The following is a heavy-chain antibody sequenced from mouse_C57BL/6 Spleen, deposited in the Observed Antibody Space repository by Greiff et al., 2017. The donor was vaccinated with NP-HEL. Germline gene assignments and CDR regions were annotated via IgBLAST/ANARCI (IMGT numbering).Heavy chain of an antibody. V-gene: IGHV1-18*01. CDR1: GYTFTDYN. CDR2: INPNNGGT. D-gene: IGHD2-4*01. J-gene: IGHJ3*01. Sequence: VQLQQSGPELVKPGASVKIPCKASGYTFTDYNMDWVKQSHGKSLEWIGDINPNNGGTIYNQKFKGKATLTVDKSSSTAYMELRSLTSEDTAVYYCARKGENDYDGFAYWGQGTLVTVSA. CDR3: ARKGENDYDGFAY.